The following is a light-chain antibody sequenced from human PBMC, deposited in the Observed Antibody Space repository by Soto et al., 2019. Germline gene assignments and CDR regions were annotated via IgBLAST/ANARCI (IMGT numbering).Light chain of an antibody. J-gene: IGLJ1*01. Sequence: QSVLTQPPSVSGAPGQRVTISCTESSSNIGAGYDVHWYQQLPGTAPKLLIYGNNNRPSGVPDRFSGSKSGTSASLAITGLQAEDEADYFCQSYDHSLGGSGVFGTGTKLTVL. V-gene: IGLV1-40*01. CDR2: GNN. CDR3: QSYDHSLGGSGV. CDR1: SSNIGAGYD.